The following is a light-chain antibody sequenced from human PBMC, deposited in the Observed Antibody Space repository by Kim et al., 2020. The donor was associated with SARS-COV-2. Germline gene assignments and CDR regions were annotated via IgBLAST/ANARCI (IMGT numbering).Light chain of an antibody. J-gene: IGKJ2*01. CDR2: WAS. CDR1: RSVLNGSNKKNY. V-gene: IGKV4-1*01. Sequence: RATVHCKSSRSVLNGSNKKNYVAWYQQKPGQPPKLLIYWASTRESGVPDRLSGSGSGTDFTLTINNPQVEDVAVYYCQQYFSSPFTFGQGTKLEIK. CDR3: QQYFSSPFT.